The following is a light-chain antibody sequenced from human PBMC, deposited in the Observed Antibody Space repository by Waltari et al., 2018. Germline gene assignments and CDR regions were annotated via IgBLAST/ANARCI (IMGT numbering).Light chain of an antibody. V-gene: IGKV3-15*01. J-gene: IGKJ1*01. CDR1: QTVSSN. Sequence: ETILTQSPSTLSVSPGERATLSCRASQTVSSNLAWYQQKPGQAPRLLIYGASTRAAGITARFRGSGSGTQFTLTINSLQSEDFAVYYCQQYNNWPPWTFGQGTKVEIK. CDR2: GAS. CDR3: QQYNNWPPWT.